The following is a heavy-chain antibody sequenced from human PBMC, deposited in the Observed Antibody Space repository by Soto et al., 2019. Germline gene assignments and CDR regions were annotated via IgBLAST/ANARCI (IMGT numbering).Heavy chain of an antibody. CDR1: GGSISTYY. J-gene: IGHJ3*02. Sequence: TSATLSLTCTVSGGSISTYYWSWIRQPAGKGLEWIGRIYTSGSSNYKPSLKSRVTMSVDTSKNQFSLKLSSVTAADTAVYYCARVGKLELQGGAFDIWGQGTMVTVSS. D-gene: IGHD1-7*01. CDR2: IYTSGSS. V-gene: IGHV4-4*07. CDR3: ARVGKLELQGGAFDI.